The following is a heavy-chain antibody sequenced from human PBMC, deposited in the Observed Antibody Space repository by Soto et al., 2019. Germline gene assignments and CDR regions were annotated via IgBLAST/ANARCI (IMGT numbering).Heavy chain of an antibody. D-gene: IGHD2-21*02. CDR1: GYTFPGYY. V-gene: IGHV1-2*02. J-gene: IGHJ6*02. CDR3: ARVGIRISYCGGDCYLLYYYYYGMDV. CDR2: INPNSGGT. Sequence: ASVKVSCKASGYTFPGYYMHWVRQAPGQGLEWMGWINPNSGGTNYAQKFQGRVTMTRDTSISTAYLELSRLRSDDTAVYYCARVGIRISYCGGDCYLLYYYYYGMDVCGQGTTVTVSS.